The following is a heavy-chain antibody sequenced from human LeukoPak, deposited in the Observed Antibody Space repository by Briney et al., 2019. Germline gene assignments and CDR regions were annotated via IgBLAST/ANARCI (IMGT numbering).Heavy chain of an antibody. CDR2: ISSSGTTI. CDR3: ARGVPTGYYTSCYDY. D-gene: IGHD3/OR15-3a*01. V-gene: IGHV3-48*03. Sequence: GGSLRLSCAASGINFSDSEMNWVRQAPRKGLDWVSYISSSGTTIYYSYSVKGRFTISKDNAKNSLYLQMNSLRAEDTAVYYCARGVPTGYYTSCYDYWGQGTLVTVSS. CDR1: GINFSDSE. J-gene: IGHJ4*02.